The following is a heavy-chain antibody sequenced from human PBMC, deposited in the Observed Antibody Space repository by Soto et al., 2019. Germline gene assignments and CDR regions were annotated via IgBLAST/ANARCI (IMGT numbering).Heavy chain of an antibody. D-gene: IGHD3-10*01. J-gene: IGHJ4*02. CDR1: GYTFTSYA. CDR2: INAGHGNT. Sequence: QVQLVQSGAEVKKPGASVKVSCKASGYTFTSYAMHWVRQAPGQRLEWMGWINAGHGNTKYSQKFPGRATITGDTSENKAYIGVSDLRSEDTAVYYCARIGRITVVRGVFSGRAADYWCQGTLVTVS. CDR3: ARIGRITVVRGVFSGRAADY. V-gene: IGHV1-3*01.